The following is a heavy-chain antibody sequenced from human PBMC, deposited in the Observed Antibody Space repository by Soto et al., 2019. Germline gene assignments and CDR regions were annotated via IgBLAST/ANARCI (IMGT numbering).Heavy chain of an antibody. J-gene: IGHJ5*02. Sequence: GSLRLSCAASGFSFSGYRMSWVRQAPGKGPEWVANIKEDGTERHYVDSVKGRFTISRDNSENSLFLQMNNLRAEDSAIYYCAITTSTVSYWFDPWGPGTQVTVSS. V-gene: IGHV3-7*03. CDR3: AITTSTVSYWFDP. CDR2: IKEDGTER. CDR1: GFSFSGYR. D-gene: IGHD4-4*01.